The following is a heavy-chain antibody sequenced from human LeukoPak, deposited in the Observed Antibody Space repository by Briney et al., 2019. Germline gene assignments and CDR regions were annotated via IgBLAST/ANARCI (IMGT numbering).Heavy chain of an antibody. CDR2: IYHSGST. Sequence: SGTLSLTCTVSGGSISSSNWWGWVRQPPGKGLECIGEIYHSGSTNYNPSLKSRVTISVDKSKNQFSLKLSSVTAADTAVYYCASVSFAAAAGQDYWGQGTLVTVSS. D-gene: IGHD6-13*01. J-gene: IGHJ4*02. CDR3: ASVSFAAAAGQDY. CDR1: GGSISSSNW. V-gene: IGHV4-4*02.